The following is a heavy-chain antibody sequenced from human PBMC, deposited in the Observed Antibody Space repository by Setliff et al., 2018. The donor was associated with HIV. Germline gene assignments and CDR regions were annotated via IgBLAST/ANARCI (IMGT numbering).Heavy chain of an antibody. CDR2: IYYTGST. CDR1: SDSIRFYY. Sequence: ETLSLTCTVSSDSIRFYYWTWIRQPPGKGLEWIGNIYYTGSTNYNPSLKSRITISIDTSKSQFSLKLTSVAAADTAVYYCARDSGGYNYGFAVGSLDYWGQGALVTVSS. V-gene: IGHV4-59*01. D-gene: IGHD5-18*01. J-gene: IGHJ4*02. CDR3: ARDSGGYNYGFAVGSLDY.